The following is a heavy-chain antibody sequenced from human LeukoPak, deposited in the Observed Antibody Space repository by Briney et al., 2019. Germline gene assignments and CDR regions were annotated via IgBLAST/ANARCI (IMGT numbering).Heavy chain of an antibody. CDR2: IRSSSSCI. Sequence: GRSLRLSCTASGFTFSVYAMSWVRRAPGKGLEWVSSIRSSSSCIYYADSVKGRFTISRDNAKNSLYLQMNSLRAEDTAVYYCARVRSSGWEFDYWGQGTLVTVSS. V-gene: IGHV3-21*01. J-gene: IGHJ4*02. CDR3: ARVRSSGWEFDY. D-gene: IGHD6-19*01. CDR1: GFTFSVYA.